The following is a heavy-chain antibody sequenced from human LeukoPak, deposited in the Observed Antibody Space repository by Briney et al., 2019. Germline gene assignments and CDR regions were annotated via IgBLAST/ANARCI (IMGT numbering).Heavy chain of an antibody. CDR1: RFIFSNYA. J-gene: IGHJ4*02. CDR2: ITGSGDST. CDR3: ARDRYGDYSFDY. D-gene: IGHD4-17*01. V-gene: IGHV3-23*01. Sequence: GGSLRLSCVASRFIFSNYAMNWVRQPPGRGLQWVAGITGSGDSTYYADSVKGRFTISRDNSKNMLYLEMNSLRDEDTADYYCARDRYGDYSFDYWGQGILVTVSS.